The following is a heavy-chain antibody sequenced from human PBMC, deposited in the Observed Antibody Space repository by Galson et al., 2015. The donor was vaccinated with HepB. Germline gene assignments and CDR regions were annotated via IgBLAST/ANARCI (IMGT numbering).Heavy chain of an antibody. Sequence: SLRLSCAGSGFIFSGHGMTWVRQAPGKGLEWVSTISANARGTDYADTVKGRFTISRDNSRNTLYLQMNRIRVEEAAVYYCARRFLNSGTHDYWGQGTLVTVSS. V-gene: IGHV3-23*01. J-gene: IGHJ4*02. CDR1: GFIFSGHG. CDR3: ARRFLNSGTHDY. CDR2: ISANARGT. D-gene: IGHD1-7*01.